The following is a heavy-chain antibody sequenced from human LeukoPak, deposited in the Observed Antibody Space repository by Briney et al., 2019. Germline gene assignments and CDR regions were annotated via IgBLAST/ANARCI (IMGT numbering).Heavy chain of an antibody. CDR1: GFTFSSYA. CDR3: ARVAQLAVMGLVAFDI. Sequence: SGGSLRLSCAASGFTFSSYAMTWVRQAPGKGLEWVSGVSGSGGSTYYADSVKGRFTISRDNSKNTLYLQMNSLRAEDTAVYYCARVAQLAVMGLVAFDIWGQGTMVTVSS. V-gene: IGHV3-23*01. D-gene: IGHD6-6*01. J-gene: IGHJ3*02. CDR2: VSGSGGST.